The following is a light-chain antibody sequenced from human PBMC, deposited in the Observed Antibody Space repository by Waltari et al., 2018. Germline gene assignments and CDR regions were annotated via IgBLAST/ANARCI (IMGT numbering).Light chain of an antibody. CDR2: AAS. CDR3: QQSYSTPLT. V-gene: IGKV1-39*01. J-gene: IGKJ4*01. Sequence: DIQMTQSPSSLSASVGDRVTMTCRASQRISNYLNWYQQRPGKAPNLLIYAASSLQSGVPSKFSGSGSGTDFTLTISSLQREDFATYYCQQSYSTPLTFGGGTKVEIK. CDR1: QRISNY.